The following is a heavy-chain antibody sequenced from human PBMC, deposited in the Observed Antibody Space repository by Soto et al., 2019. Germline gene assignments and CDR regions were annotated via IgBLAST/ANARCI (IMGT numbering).Heavy chain of an antibody. V-gene: IGHV3-11*06. CDR2: ISTSYT. CDR3: ARELGEMATALIDY. CDR1: GFTFSDYY. Sequence: PGGSLRLSCAAPGFTFSDYYMSWIRQAPGKGLEWVSYISTSYTNYADSVKGRFTISRDNEKKSLHLQMNSLRAEDTAVYYCARELGEMATALIDYWGQGTLVTVSS. J-gene: IGHJ4*02. D-gene: IGHD5-18*01.